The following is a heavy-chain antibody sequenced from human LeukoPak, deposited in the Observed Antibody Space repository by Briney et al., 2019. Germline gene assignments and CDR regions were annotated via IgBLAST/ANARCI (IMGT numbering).Heavy chain of an antibody. D-gene: IGHD6-13*01. J-gene: IGHJ4*02. Sequence: PGGSLRLSCAASGFTFSSCGMHWVRQAPGKALEGVALIWYGGSNKYYADSVKGRFTISRDNSKNTLYLQMNSLRAEDTAVYYCARDMGIAAAAVDYWGQGTLVTVSS. CDR2: IWYGGSNK. CDR3: ARDMGIAAAAVDY. CDR1: GFTFSSCG. V-gene: IGHV3-33*01.